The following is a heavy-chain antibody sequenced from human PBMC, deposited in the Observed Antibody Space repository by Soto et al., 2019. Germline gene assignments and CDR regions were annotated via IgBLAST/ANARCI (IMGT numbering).Heavy chain of an antibody. V-gene: IGHV4-59*08. J-gene: IGHJ4*02. D-gene: IGHD1-26*01. CDR3: ARLGGSYAVPHFDY. CDR2: SYDSGTT. Sequence: WTWIRQPPGKGLEWMGYSYDSGTTTNYNPSLKSRVTLSVDTSKNQFSLKLSSVTAADTAVYYCARLGGSYAVPHFDYWGQGTLVTVSS.